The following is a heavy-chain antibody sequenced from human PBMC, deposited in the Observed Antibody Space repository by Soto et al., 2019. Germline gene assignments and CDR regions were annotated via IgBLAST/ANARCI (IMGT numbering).Heavy chain of an antibody. CDR2: IVVGSGNT. CDR1: GFTFTSYA. Sequence: SVKVSCKASGFTFTSYAVQWVRQPRGQRLEWMGWIVVGSGNTKYDQKFEERLTIPRDMSTSTAYMELRNLRTEDNAVYYCAALYSYGSSGYSYAFDIWGQGTMVTVSS. V-gene: IGHV1-58*01. J-gene: IGHJ3*02. CDR3: AALYSYGSSGYSYAFDI. D-gene: IGHD3-22*01.